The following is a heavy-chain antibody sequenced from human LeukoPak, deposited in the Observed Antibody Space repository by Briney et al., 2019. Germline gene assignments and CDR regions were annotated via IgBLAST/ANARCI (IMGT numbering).Heavy chain of an antibody. V-gene: IGHV3-23*01. CDR3: AKTHDFWSGYNDY. CDR2: ISGSGGST. CDR1: GFTFSSYA. D-gene: IGHD3-3*01. J-gene: IGHJ4*02. Sequence: GESLRLSCAASGFTFSSYAMSWVRQAPGKGLEWVSAISGSGGSTYYADSVKGRFTISRDNSKSTLSLRMNSLRAEDTAVYYCAKTHDFWSGYNDYWGQGTLVTVSS.